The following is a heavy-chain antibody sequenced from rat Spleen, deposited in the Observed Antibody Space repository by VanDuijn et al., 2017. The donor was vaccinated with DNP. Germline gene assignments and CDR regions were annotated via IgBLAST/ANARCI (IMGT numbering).Heavy chain of an antibody. J-gene: IGHJ2*01. CDR1: GFTFSSFP. Sequence: EVQLVESGGGLVQPGRSLKLSCAASGFTFSSFPMAWVRQAPTKGLEWVTSISPSGGGTYYRDSVKGRFIISRDNARNTLYLQMNSLRSEDTATYFGARHYYSSYSTRVPGGYWGQGVMVTVSS. D-gene: IGHD1-2*01. CDR2: ISPSGGGT. CDR3: ARHYYSSYSTRVPGGY. V-gene: IGHV5-46*01.